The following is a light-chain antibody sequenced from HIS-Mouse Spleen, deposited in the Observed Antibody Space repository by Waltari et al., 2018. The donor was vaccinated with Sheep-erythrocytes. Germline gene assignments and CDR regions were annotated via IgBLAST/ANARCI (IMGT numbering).Light chain of an antibody. CDR3: CSYAGSYNHV. J-gene: IGLJ1*01. CDR1: SSDGGCSTS. V-gene: IGLV2-11*01. CDR2: DVS. Sequence: QSALTQPRSVSGSPGQSVTIPCTGTSSDGGCSTSVPWYQQHPGKAPNPMIYDVSKRPSGVPDRFSGSKSGNTASLTISGLQAEDEADYYCCSYAGSYNHVFATGTKVTVL.